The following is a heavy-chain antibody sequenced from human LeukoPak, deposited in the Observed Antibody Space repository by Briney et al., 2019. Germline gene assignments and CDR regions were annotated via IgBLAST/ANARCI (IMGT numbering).Heavy chain of an antibody. J-gene: IGHJ4*02. CDR1: DGSISSYY. D-gene: IGHD1-26*01. CDR3: ARVKSGSFLFDY. CDR2: IYTSGST. V-gene: IGHV4-4*07. Sequence: SETLSLTCTVSDGSISSYYWSWIRQPAGKRLEWIGRIYTSGSTNYNPSLESRVTLSIDTSKNQFSLKLRFVTAADTAVYYCARVKSGSFLFDYWGQGTLVTVSS.